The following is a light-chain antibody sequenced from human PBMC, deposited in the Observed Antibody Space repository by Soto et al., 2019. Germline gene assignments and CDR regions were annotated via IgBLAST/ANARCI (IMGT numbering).Light chain of an antibody. CDR3: SSFTSSSTVV. CDR1: SSDIGSYNS. J-gene: IGLJ2*01. V-gene: IGLV2-14*01. CDR2: EVS. Sequence: QSVLTQHASGSGSPGQSITISCTGTSSDIGSYNSVSWYQHHPGKAPKLMIYEVSNRPSGVSNRFSGSKSGNTASLTISGLQAEDEAAYYCSSFTSSSTVVFGGGTKVTVL.